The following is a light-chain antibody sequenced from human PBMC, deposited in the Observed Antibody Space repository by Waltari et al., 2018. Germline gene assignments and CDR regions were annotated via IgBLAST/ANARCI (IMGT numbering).Light chain of an antibody. CDR3: QQSYRDVGFR. J-gene: IGKJ2*03. CDR1: QRISSY. CDR2: STS. Sequence: DIQMTQSPSSLSASVGDRVTITCRAAQRISSYLNWYQVKPVKAPKLLIYSTSTLQNGVPSRFSGSGAGTQFTLTISGLQPEDFATYYCQQSYRDVGFRFGQGTKL. V-gene: IGKV1-39*01.